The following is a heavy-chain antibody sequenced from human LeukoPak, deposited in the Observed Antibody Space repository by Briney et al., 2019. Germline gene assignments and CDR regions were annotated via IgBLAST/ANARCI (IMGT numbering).Heavy chain of an antibody. CDR3: ARGYRTTVTPGGY. CDR1: GFTFSSYA. CDR2: ISGSGGST. D-gene: IGHD4-17*01. Sequence: GGSLRLSCAASGFTFSSYAMSWVRQAPGKGLEWVSAISGSGGSTYYADSVKGRFTISRDNAKNTLYLQMNSLRAEDTAVYYCARGYRTTVTPGGYWGQGTLVTVSS. J-gene: IGHJ4*02. V-gene: IGHV3-23*01.